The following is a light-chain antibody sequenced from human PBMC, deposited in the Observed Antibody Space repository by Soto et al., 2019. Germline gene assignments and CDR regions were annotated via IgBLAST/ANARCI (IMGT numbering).Light chain of an antibody. CDR1: RGVIANY. J-gene: IGKJ1*01. V-gene: IGKV3D-15*01. CDR3: QQYYDWPT. Sequence: KQSPGTLSLSPGEGATLSCRASRGVIANYLAWYQQKPGQAPTLLIYGASIRAAGIPDRFSVSGSGTEFTLTISSLQSEDFAVYFCQQYYDWPTFGQGTKVGIK. CDR2: GAS.